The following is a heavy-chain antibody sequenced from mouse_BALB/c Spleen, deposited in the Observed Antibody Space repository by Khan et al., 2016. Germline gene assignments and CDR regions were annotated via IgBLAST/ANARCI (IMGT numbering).Heavy chain of an antibody. Sequence: EVQLQESGPGLVKPSQSLSLTCTVTGYSITSDYAWNWIRQFPGNKLEWMGYIRYSGSTTYNPSLKSRISITRDTSKNQFFLQLYSVTTEDTATXYCTRSPTATRYFDDWGAGTTVTVSS. CDR3: TRSPTATRYFDD. CDR1: GYSITSDYA. V-gene: IGHV3-2*02. D-gene: IGHD1-2*01. J-gene: IGHJ1*01. CDR2: IRYSGST.